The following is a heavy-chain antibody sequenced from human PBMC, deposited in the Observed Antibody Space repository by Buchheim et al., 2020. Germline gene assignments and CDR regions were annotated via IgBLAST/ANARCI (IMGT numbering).Heavy chain of an antibody. J-gene: IGHJ4*02. D-gene: IGHD2-15*01. CDR3: ARLNLGSGRRDDY. CDR2: VDYSGRT. V-gene: IGHV4-30-4*01. Sequence: QVQLQESGPGLVKPSQTLSLTCTVSGGSISSGDYYWSWIRQPPGKGLEWIGYVDYSGRTSSNPSLKSRVTIPVDTPKNQFSLKLSSVTAADTAVYYCARLNLGSGRRDDYWGQGTL. CDR1: GGSISSGDYY.